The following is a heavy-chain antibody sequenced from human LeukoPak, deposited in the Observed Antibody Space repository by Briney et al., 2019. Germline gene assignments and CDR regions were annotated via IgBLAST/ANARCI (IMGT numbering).Heavy chain of an antibody. CDR2: SSYSGST. CDR1: GGSISTYY. CDR3: ARYSSGGKFDF. Sequence: KPSETLSLTCTVSGGSISTYYWSWIRQPPGKELEWIGYSSYSGSTNYNPSLKSRVTISVDTPKNQFSLNLSSVTTADTAVYYCARYSSGGKFDFWGPGTLVTVSS. D-gene: IGHD6-19*01. J-gene: IGHJ4*02. V-gene: IGHV4-59*01.